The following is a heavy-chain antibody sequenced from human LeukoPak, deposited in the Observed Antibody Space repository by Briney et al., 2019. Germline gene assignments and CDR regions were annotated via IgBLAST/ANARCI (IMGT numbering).Heavy chain of an antibody. V-gene: IGHV3-13*01. CDR3: ARASPTVVTYYYYGMDV. D-gene: IGHD4-23*01. Sequence: PGGSLRLSCAASGFTFSSYDMHWVRQATGKGLEWVSAIGTAGDTYYPGSVKGRFTISRENAKNSLYLQMNSLRAGDTAVYYCARASPTVVTYYYYGMDVWGQGTTVTVSS. CDR1: GFTFSSYD. CDR2: IGTAGDT. J-gene: IGHJ6*02.